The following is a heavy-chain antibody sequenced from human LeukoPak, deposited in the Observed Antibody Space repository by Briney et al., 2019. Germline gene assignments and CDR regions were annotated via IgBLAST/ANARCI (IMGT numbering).Heavy chain of an antibody. Sequence: SETLSLTCTVSGGSISDYYWNWIRRPPGKGLEWIRYIYYSGSTTYNPSLKSRVTMSVDTAKNQFSLKLRSVTAADTAVYYCARGDFCSKSNCYLRPMDVWGKGTTVTVSS. V-gene: IGHV4-59*01. CDR1: GGSISDYY. CDR3: ARGDFCSKSNCYLRPMDV. J-gene: IGHJ6*03. D-gene: IGHD3-3*01. CDR2: IYYSGST.